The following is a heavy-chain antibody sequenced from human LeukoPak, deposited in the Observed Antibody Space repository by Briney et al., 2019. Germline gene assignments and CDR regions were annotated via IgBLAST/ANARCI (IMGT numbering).Heavy chain of an antibody. Sequence: GGSLRLSCTASGFSFSGHWMHWARHLPGKGLVWVSRISPTGSTTSYADSVKGRFTISRDNAKNTLYLQVNNLRAEDTAVYYCARGPNSNWSGLDFWGQGTLLTVSS. CDR2: ISPTGSTT. V-gene: IGHV3-74*01. CDR3: ARGPNSNWSGLDF. D-gene: IGHD6-6*01. CDR1: GFSFSGHW. J-gene: IGHJ4*02.